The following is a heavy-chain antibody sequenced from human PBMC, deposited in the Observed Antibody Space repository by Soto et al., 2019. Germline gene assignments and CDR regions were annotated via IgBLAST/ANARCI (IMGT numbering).Heavy chain of an antibody. Sequence: SVKVSCKASGGTFSSYTISWVRQAPGQGLEWMGRIIPILGIANYAQKFQGRVTITADKSTSTAYMELSSLRSEDTAVYYCARYGSGSYYNRSDYYYGMDVWGQGTTVTVSS. CDR2: IIPILGIA. J-gene: IGHJ6*02. V-gene: IGHV1-69*02. D-gene: IGHD3-10*01. CDR1: GGTFSSYT. CDR3: ARYGSGSYYNRSDYYYGMDV.